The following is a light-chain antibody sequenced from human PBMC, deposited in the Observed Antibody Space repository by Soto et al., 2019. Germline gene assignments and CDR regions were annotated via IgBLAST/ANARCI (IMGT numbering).Light chain of an antibody. Sequence: DIQMTQSPSRLSASVGDRVTITCRASQSIGYWLAWYQQKPGKAPNLLIYAASTLETGVPSRFSGSGYGTEFTLTIASLQPDDSASYYCQQYERYSTFGQGTKVEIK. CDR1: QSIGYW. CDR2: AAS. CDR3: QQYERYST. V-gene: IGKV1-5*01. J-gene: IGKJ1*01.